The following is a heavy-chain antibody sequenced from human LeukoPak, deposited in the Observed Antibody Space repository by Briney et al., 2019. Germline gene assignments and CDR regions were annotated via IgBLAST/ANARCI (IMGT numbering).Heavy chain of an antibody. D-gene: IGHD2-15*01. CDR3: ARDRWELLSNSYHYCGLDI. Sequence: PGGSLRLSCTASEFTFCSYAMCWVRQAPGKVLEWVANIKHDESKKYYVDSVKGRFTISRDNAKNSLYLQMNSLRAEDTAVYYCARDRWELLSNSYHYCGLDIWGQGTTVTVSS. CDR1: EFTFCSYA. V-gene: IGHV3-7*01. J-gene: IGHJ6*02. CDR2: IKHDESKK.